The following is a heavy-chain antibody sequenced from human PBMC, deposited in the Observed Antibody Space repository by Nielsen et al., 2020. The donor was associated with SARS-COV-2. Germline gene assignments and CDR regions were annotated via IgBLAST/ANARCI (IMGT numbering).Heavy chain of an antibody. Sequence: GGSLRLSCAASGFTFSSYSMNWVRQAPGKGLEWVSYISSSSSTIYYADSVKGRFTISRDNAKNSLYLQMNSLRAEDTAVYYCARDSSSWYGATHYYYYMDVWGKGTTVTVSS. V-gene: IGHV3-48*04. CDR3: ARDSSSWYGATHYYYYMDV. D-gene: IGHD6-13*01. J-gene: IGHJ6*03. CDR1: GFTFSSYS. CDR2: ISSSSSTI.